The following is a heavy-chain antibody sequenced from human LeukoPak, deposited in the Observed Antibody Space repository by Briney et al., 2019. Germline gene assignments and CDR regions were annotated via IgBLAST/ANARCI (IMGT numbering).Heavy chain of an antibody. CDR2: MNPNSGNT. CDR1: GYTFTSYD. Sequence: GASVKVSCKASGYTFTSYDINWVRQATGQGLEWMGWMNPNSGNTGYAQKFQGRVTMTSNTSISTAYMELSSLRSEDTAVYYCAMGGIGGGDHSGYDYWGQGTLVTVSS. V-gene: IGHV1-8*01. CDR3: AMGGIGGGDHSGYDY. D-gene: IGHD5-12*01. J-gene: IGHJ4*02.